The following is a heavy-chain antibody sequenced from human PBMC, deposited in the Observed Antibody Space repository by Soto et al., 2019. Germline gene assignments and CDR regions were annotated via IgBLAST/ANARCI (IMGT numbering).Heavy chain of an antibody. J-gene: IGHJ4*02. CDR2: INADGTST. Sequence: GGSLRLSCAASGFTFSNSWMHWVRQVSGKGLEWVSRINADGTSTSYADSVKGRFTISRDNAKNQLSLQLNSVTPEDTAVYYCARSKGDLDYWGQGTLVTVSS. CDR3: ARSKGDLDY. CDR1: GFTFSNSW. D-gene: IGHD3-10*01. V-gene: IGHV3-74*01.